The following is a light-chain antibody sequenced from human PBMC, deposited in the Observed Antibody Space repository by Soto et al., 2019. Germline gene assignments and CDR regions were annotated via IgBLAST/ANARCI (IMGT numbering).Light chain of an antibody. CDR2: EVS. CDR1: SGDIGSYNR. CDR3: SSYTSSSTLYV. V-gene: IGLV2-14*01. J-gene: IGLJ1*01. Sequence: QSALTQPASVSGSPGQSITISCTGTSGDIGSYNRVSWYQQHPGKAPKLMIYEVSNRPSGVSNRFSGSKSGNTASLTISGLQAEDEADYYCSSYTSSSTLYVFGTGTKLTVL.